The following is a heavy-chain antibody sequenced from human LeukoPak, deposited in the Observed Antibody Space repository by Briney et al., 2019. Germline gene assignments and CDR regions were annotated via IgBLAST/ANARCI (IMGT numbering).Heavy chain of an antibody. CDR1: GGSFSGYY. D-gene: IGHD3-3*01. V-gene: IGHV4-34*01. Sequence: PSETLSLTCAVYGGSFSGYYWSWIRQPPGKGLEWIGEINHSGSTNYNPSLKSRVTISVDTSKNQFSLKLSSVTAADTAVYYCARGPLRSGYYRPNWFDPWGQGTLVTVSS. CDR2: INHSGST. CDR3: ARGPLRSGYYRPNWFDP. J-gene: IGHJ5*02.